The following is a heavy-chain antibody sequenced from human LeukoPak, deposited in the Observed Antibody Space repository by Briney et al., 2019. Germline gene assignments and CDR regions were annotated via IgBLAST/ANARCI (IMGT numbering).Heavy chain of an antibody. V-gene: IGHV4-39*01. J-gene: IGHJ4*02. Sequence: KASETLSLTCTVSGGSISSSSYYWGWIRQPPGKGLEWIGSIYYSGSTYYNPSLKSRGTISVDTSKNQFSLKLSSVTAADTAVYYCARVPRDYASIDYWGQGTLVTVSS. CDR3: ARVPRDYASIDY. CDR1: GGSISSSSYY. CDR2: IYYSGST. D-gene: IGHD4-17*01.